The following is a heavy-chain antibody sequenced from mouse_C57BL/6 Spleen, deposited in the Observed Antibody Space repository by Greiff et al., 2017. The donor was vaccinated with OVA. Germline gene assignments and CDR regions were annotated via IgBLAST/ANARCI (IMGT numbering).Heavy chain of an antibody. V-gene: IGHV1-7*01. D-gene: IGHD1-1*01. Sequence: QVQLQQSGAELAKPGASVKLSCKASGYTFTSYWMHWVKQRPGQGLEWIGYINPSSGYTKYNQKFKDKATLTADKSSSTAYMQLSSLTYEDAAVYYCAYGSSEGYFDVWGTGTTVTVSS. J-gene: IGHJ1*03. CDR2: INPSSGYT. CDR1: GYTFTSYW. CDR3: AYGSSEGYFDV.